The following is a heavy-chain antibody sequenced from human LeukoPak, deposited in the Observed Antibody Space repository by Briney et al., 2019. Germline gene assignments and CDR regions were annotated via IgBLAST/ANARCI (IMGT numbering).Heavy chain of an antibody. V-gene: IGHV1-24*01. J-gene: IGHJ5*02. CDR1: GYTLTELS. CDR3: AREYGPSIAARASGNWFDP. D-gene: IGHD6-6*01. CDR2: FDPEDGET. Sequence: GASVKVSCKVSGYTLTELSMHWVRQAPGKGLEWMGGFDPEDGETIYAQKFQGRVTMTRDMSTSTVYMELSSLRSEDTAVYYCAREYGPSIAARASGNWFDPWGQGTLVTVSS.